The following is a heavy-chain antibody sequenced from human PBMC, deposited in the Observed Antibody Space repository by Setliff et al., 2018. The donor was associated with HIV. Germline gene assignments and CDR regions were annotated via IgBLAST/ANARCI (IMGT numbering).Heavy chain of an antibody. CDR3: ARGYCTNGVCQSFDF. D-gene: IGHD2-8*01. Sequence: ASVKVSCKASGYTFTSFGITWVRQAPGQGLEWMGWISAYSGNTNYAQKLRGRVTMTTDTSTSTAYMELRSLRSDDTAVYYCARGYCTNGVCQSFDFWGQGTLVTVSS. CDR2: ISAYSGNT. CDR1: GYTFTSFG. J-gene: IGHJ4*02. V-gene: IGHV1-18*01.